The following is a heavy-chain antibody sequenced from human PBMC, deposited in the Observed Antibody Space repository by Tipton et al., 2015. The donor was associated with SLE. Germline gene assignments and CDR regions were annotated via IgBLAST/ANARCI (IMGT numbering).Heavy chain of an antibody. CDR2: INHSGST. J-gene: IGHJ5*02. CDR1: GGSFSGYY. D-gene: IGHD4-17*01. Sequence: TLSLTCAVYGGSFSGYYWSWIRQPPGKGLEWIGEINHSGSTNYNLSLKSRVTISVDTSKNQFSLKLSSVTAADTAVYYCAGTYYGDYVWFDPWGQGILVTVSS. V-gene: IGHV4-34*01. CDR3: AGTYYGDYVWFDP.